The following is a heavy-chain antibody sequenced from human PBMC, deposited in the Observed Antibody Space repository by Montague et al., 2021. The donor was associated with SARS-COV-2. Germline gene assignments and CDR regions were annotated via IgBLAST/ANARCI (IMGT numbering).Heavy chain of an antibody. D-gene: IGHD3-22*01. J-gene: IGHJ2*01. CDR2: IYYSGST. CDR1: GGSISSGGYY. V-gene: IGHV4-31*03. CDR3: ARSPEPMIVLVITSLNWYFDL. Sequence: TLSLTCTVSGGSISSGGYYWSWIRQHPGKGLEWIGYIYYSGSTYYNPSLKSRVTISVDTSKNQFSLKLSSVTAADTAVYYCARSPEPMIVLVITSLNWYFDLWGRGTLVTVFS.